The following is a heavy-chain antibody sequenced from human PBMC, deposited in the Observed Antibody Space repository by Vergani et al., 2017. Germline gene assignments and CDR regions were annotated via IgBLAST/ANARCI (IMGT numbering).Heavy chain of an antibody. CDR3: AHSFTFYGDQVIFDY. CDR2: IYWDDDK. CDR1: GFSLSTSGVG. Sequence: QITLKESGPTLVKPTQTLTLTCTFSGFSLSTSGVGVGWIRQPPGKALEWLALIYWDDDKRYCPSLKSRLTITKDTSKNQVVLTMTNMDPVDTATYYCAHSFTFYGDQVIFDYWGQGTLVTVSS. D-gene: IGHD4-17*01. V-gene: IGHV2-5*02. J-gene: IGHJ4*02.